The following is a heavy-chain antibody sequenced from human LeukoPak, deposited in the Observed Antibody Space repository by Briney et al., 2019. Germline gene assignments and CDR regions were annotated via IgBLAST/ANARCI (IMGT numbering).Heavy chain of an antibody. D-gene: IGHD3-10*01. CDR1: GFTFSNYV. J-gene: IGHJ4*02. CDR3: AKDYGSGTFAFDY. V-gene: IGHV3-30*18. Sequence: PGGSLRLSCAASGFTFSNYVMQWVRQAPGKGLEWVALIAHDGSNKYYADSVKGRFTISRENSKNTVYLQMNSLRVEETAVYYCAKDYGSGTFAFDYWGQGTLVTVSS. CDR2: IAHDGSNK.